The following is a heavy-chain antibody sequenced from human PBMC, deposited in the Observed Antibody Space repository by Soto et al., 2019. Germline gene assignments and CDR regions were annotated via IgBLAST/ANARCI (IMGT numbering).Heavy chain of an antibody. Sequence: GGSLGLSCAASGFTFSSDAMSWVRQAPGKRLEWVSAISGSGGATYYADSVKGRFTVSRDNSRNTVYLQVDSLRVEDTAVYHFVIGASLSTSYSHSRGNGTLVTV. V-gene: IGHV3-23*01. CDR3: VIGASLSTSYSHS. J-gene: IGHJ5*01. CDR2: ISGSGGAT. D-gene: IGHD2-15*01. CDR1: GFTFSSDA.